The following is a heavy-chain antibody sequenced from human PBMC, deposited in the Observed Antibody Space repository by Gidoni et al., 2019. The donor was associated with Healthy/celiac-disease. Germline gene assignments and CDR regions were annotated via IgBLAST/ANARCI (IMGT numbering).Heavy chain of an antibody. V-gene: IGHV3-49*03. CDR3: TRDVLWSGYYNWYFDL. J-gene: IGHJ2*01. Sequence: EVQLVASGGGLVQPGRSLRLSCTASGFTFGDYAMSWFRQAPGKGLEWVGFIRSKAYGGTTEYAASVKGRFTISRDDSKSIAYLQMNSLKTEDTAVYYCTRDVLWSGYYNWYFDLWGRGTLVTVSS. CDR2: IRSKAYGGTT. D-gene: IGHD3-3*01. CDR1: GFTFGDYA.